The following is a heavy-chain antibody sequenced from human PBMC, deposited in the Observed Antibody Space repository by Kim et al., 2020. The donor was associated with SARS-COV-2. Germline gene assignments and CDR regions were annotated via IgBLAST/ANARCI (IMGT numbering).Heavy chain of an antibody. J-gene: IGHJ6*02. D-gene: IGHD3-3*01. V-gene: IGHV3-30*18. CDR2: ISYDGSNK. CDR1: GFTFSSYG. CDR3: AKDPGITIFGVVIQVVGMDV. Sequence: GGSLRLSCAASGFTFSSYGMHWVRQAPGKGLEWVAVISYDGSNKYYADSVKGRFTISRDNSKNTLYLQMNSLRAEDTAVYYCAKDPGITIFGVVIQVVGMDVWGQGTTVTVSS.